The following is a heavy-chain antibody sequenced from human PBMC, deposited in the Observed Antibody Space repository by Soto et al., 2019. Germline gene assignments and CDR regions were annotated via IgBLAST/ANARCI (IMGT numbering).Heavy chain of an antibody. CDR3: ARDRRDGDTI. J-gene: IGHJ4*02. CDR1: GFSVSSYY. D-gene: IGHD3-3*01. Sequence: EVQVVESGGGLVQPGGSLRLSCAASGFSVSSYYMSWFRQAPGKGLEWVSVIYRGGDIYYADSVQGRFTTSRDISRNSLDLQTNSLRVEDTAVYYCARDRRDGDTIWGQGAVVTVSS. V-gene: IGHV3-66*01. CDR2: IYRGGDI.